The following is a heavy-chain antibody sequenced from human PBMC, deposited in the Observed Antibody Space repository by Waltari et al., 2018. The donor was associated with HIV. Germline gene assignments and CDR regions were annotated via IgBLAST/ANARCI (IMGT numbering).Heavy chain of an antibody. Sequence: QVQLVESGGGVVQPAKSLRLSCAASGFTFNNYGRVWVRQAPGKGLEWGAVIWYDGSKKYYGDSGKGRFTISKVNSKNTLHLQMNSLRAEDTAVYYCARVTGNTKGSWFDPWGQGTLVTVSS. CDR2: IWYDGSKK. D-gene: IGHD1-7*01. CDR1: GFTFNNYG. V-gene: IGHV3-33*01. CDR3: ARVTGNTKGSWFDP. J-gene: IGHJ5*02.